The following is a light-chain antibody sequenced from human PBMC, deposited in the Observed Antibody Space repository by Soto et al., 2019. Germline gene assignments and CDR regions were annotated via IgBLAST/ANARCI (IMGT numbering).Light chain of an antibody. CDR3: SSYTSIGTRV. CDR1: TSDVGGYNF. J-gene: IGLJ1*01. CDR2: EVS. V-gene: IGLV2-14*01. Sequence: QSALTQPASVSGSPGQSITITYTGTTSDVGGYNFVSWYQLHPGKAPKLMIFEVSNRPSGVSNRFSGSKSGNTASLSISGLQAEDEADYYCSSYTSIGTRVFGTGTKLTVL.